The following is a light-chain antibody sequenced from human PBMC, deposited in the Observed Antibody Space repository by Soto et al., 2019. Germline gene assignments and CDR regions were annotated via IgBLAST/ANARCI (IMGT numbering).Light chain of an antibody. CDR3: AAWDDSLSGWV. J-gene: IGLJ3*02. V-gene: IGLV1-47*02. Sequence: QSVLTQPPSASGTPGQRVTVSCSGSSSNIGRNYVSWYQQLPGTAPKLLIYNNNQRPSGVPDRFSGSKSGTSASLAVSGLRSEDEADYYCAAWDDSLSGWVFGGGTQLTVL. CDR1: SSNIGRNY. CDR2: NNN.